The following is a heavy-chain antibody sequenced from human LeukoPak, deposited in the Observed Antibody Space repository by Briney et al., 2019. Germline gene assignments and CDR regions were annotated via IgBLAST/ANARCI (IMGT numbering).Heavy chain of an antibody. D-gene: IGHD2/OR15-2a*01. V-gene: IGHV3-7*01. CDR2: IRPDGNER. CDR3: ARDDTQRRYNEYYDALDF. J-gene: IGHJ3*01. Sequence: GGSLRLSCAASGFIFNNYWMTWVRQAPGKGLEWVANIRPDGNERNPVDSVKGRFTISIDSAKKSVYLQMNSLRVEDTAVYYCARDDTQRRYNEYYDALDFWGQGTMVTVSS. CDR1: GFIFNNYW.